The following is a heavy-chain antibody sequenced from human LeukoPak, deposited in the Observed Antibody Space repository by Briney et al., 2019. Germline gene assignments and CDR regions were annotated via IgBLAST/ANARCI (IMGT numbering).Heavy chain of an antibody. CDR2: IKQDGSEK. CDR1: GFTFSGDW. CDR3: ARSFVYYDSLDY. D-gene: IGHD3-22*01. Sequence: PGGSLRLSCAASGFTFSGDWMSWVRQAPGKGLEWVANIKQDGSEKYYVDSVKGRFTISRDNAKNSLYLQMNSLRAEDTAVYYCARSFVYYDSLDYWGQGTLVTVSS. V-gene: IGHV3-7*01. J-gene: IGHJ4*02.